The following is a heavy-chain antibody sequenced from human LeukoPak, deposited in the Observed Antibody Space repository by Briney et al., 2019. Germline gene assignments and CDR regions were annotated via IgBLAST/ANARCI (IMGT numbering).Heavy chain of an antibody. CDR2: INHDESST. CDR3: ASVVVGYYPPVEAFDL. Sequence: GGSLRLSCAASGFAFSGFWMHWVRQAPGKGLVWVSRINHDESSTSYADFVKGRFIISRDNAKYTLYLQMNSLSSEYTALYSWASVVVGYYPPVEAFDLWGQGTMVTVSS. D-gene: IGHD3-3*01. V-gene: IGHV3-74*01. J-gene: IGHJ3*01. CDR1: GFAFSGFW.